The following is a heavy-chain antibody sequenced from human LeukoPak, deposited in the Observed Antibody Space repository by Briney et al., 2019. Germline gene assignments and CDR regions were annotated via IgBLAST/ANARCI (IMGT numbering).Heavy chain of an antibody. CDR3: AQQSPRQPDY. J-gene: IGHJ4*02. Sequence: ASETLSLTCTVSGGSISSSSYYWGWIRQPPGKGLEWIGSIYYSGSTYYNPSLKSRVTISVDTSKNQFSLKLSSVTAADTAVYYCAQQSPRQPDYWGQGTLVTVPS. V-gene: IGHV4-39*01. CDR1: GGSISSSSYY. D-gene: IGHD2-2*01. CDR2: IYYSGST.